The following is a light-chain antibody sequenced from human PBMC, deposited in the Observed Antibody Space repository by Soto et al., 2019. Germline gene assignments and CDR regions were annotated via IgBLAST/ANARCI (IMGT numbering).Light chain of an antibody. CDR1: QSLLYTSNSKNS. CDR3: QQYYSIPYT. J-gene: IGKJ2*01. CDR2: WAS. Sequence: DIVMTQSPDSLAVSLGERATINCKSSQSLLYTSNSKNSLGWYQQKSGQPPKLLIYWASTRESGVPDRFSGSGSGTDFTLTISSLQAEDVAVYYCQQYYSIPYTFGQGTKLEIK. V-gene: IGKV4-1*01.